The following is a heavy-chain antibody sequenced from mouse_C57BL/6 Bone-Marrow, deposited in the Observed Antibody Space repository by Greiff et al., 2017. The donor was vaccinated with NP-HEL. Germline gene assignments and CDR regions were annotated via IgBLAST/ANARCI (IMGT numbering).Heavy chain of an antibody. J-gene: IGHJ2*01. CDR3: ARLDYGNYGY. D-gene: IGHD2-1*01. CDR2: IHPNSGST. V-gene: IGHV1-64*01. Sequence: QVQLKQSGAELVKPGASVKLSCKASGYTFTSYWMHWVKQRPGQGLEWIGMIHPNSGSTNYNEKFKSKATLTVDKSSSTAYMQLSSLTSEDSAVYYCARLDYGNYGYWGQGTTLTVSS. CDR1: GYTFTSYW.